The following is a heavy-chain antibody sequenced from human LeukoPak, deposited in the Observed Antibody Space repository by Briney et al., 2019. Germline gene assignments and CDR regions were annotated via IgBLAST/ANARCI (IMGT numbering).Heavy chain of an antibody. CDR1: GFPFIDYS. D-gene: IGHD5-18*01. CDR3: ARDHNYAFDN. Sequence: GGSLSLSCTASGFPFIDYSMNWLRQAPGKGLEWISYIGSSSGTTKYADSVKGRFTISADNAKTSLYLQMNSLRVEDTAVYDCARDHNYAFDNWGQGTLVSVSS. CDR2: IGSSSGTT. J-gene: IGHJ4*02. V-gene: IGHV3-48*04.